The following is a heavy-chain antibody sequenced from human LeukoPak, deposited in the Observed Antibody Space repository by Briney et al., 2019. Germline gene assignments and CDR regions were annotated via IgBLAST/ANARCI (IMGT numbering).Heavy chain of an antibody. V-gene: IGHV3-23*01. Sequence: GVSLRLSCAASGFTFSSYAMSWVRQAPGKGLEWVSAISGSGGSTYYADSVKRRFTISRDNSQNTLYMQMNSLRAEETAVYYCARRGSTYYYDSSGYYYGTGPFDYWGQGTLVTVSS. CDR2: ISGSGGST. CDR1: GFTFSSYA. J-gene: IGHJ4*02. D-gene: IGHD3-22*01. CDR3: ARRGSTYYYDSSGYYYGTGPFDY.